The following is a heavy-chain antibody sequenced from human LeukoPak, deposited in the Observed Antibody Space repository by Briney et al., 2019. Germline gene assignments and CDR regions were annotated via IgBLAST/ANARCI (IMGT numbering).Heavy chain of an antibody. CDR3: AGGGSSTVDY. CDR1: GYTFTSHD. V-gene: IGHV1-8*01. CDR2: MNPNSGKT. D-gene: IGHD6-13*01. Sequence: GASVKVSCKASGYTFTSHDINWVRQATGQGLEWMGWMNPNSGKTGYAQKFQGRVTMTRSTSMSTAYMELSSLRFEDTAVYYCAGGGSSTVDYWGQGTLVTVSS. J-gene: IGHJ4*02.